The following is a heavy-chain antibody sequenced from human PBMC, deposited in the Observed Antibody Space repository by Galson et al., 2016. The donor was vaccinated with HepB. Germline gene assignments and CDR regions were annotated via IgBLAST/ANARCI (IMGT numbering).Heavy chain of an antibody. CDR2: IYTTGST. CDR1: GDSIISDSYHY. Sequence: TLSLTCIVSGDSIISDSYHYWSWIRQPVGKGLEWVGLIYTTGSTSYNPSLKSRLTMSLDTSKNQFSLELGSVTAADTAIYYCGRDLGSWGQVTLVTV. J-gene: IGHJ4*02. D-gene: IGHD3-16*01. V-gene: IGHV4-61*02. CDR3: GRDLGS.